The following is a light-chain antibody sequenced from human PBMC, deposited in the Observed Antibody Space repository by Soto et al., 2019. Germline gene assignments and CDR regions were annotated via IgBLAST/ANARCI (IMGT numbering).Light chain of an antibody. CDR3: QQYSSWLRS. CDR1: QTVTN. Sequence: EVVLTQSPATLSLSPGEGASLSCRASQTVTNLAWYQHKPGQAPRLLIYHASTRATGIPARFSGSGSGTDFTLSISSLEPEDFAVCYCQQYSSWLRSFGGGTKVEIK. J-gene: IGKJ4*01. CDR2: HAS. V-gene: IGKV3-11*01.